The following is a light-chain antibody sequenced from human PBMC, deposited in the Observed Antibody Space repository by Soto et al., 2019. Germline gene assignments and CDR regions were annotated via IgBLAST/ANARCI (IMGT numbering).Light chain of an antibody. CDR2: QDT. CDR3: QAWDSSTVV. V-gene: IGLV3-1*01. Sequence: SYELTQPPSVPVSPGQTASITCSGDELGDKYASWYQQKPGQSPVLVIYQDTKRPSGIPERFSGSNSGNTATLTISGTQAMDEADYYCQAWDSSTVVFGGGTKLTVL. J-gene: IGLJ2*01. CDR1: ELGDKY.